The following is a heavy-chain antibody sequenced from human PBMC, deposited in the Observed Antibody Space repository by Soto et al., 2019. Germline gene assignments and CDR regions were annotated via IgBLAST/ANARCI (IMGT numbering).Heavy chain of an antibody. CDR2: IIPIFGTA. Sequence: QVQLVQSGAEVKKPGSSVKVSCKASGGTFSSYAISWVRQAPGQGLEWMGGIIPIFGTANYAQKFQGRVTITADESTSTAYMELSSLRSEDTAEYYCVKPPLITASYYYYDMDVWGQGTTVTVSS. V-gene: IGHV1-69*01. CDR3: VKPPLITASYYYYDMDV. J-gene: IGHJ6*02. CDR1: GGTFSSYA.